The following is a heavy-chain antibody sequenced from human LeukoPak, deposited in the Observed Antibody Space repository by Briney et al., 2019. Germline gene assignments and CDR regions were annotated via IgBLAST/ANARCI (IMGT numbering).Heavy chain of an antibody. CDR3: APGEFYFDF. CDR2: ISDSGHST. J-gene: IGHJ4*02. D-gene: IGHD3-16*01. CDR1: GFTFTNYD. Sequence: GGSLRLSCAASGFTFTNYDMSWVRQAPGKGLEWVSTISDSGHSTSYADSVKGRFTISRDNSKNTLYLQMNSLRAEDTALYYCAPGEFYFDFWGQGTLVTVSS. V-gene: IGHV3-23*01.